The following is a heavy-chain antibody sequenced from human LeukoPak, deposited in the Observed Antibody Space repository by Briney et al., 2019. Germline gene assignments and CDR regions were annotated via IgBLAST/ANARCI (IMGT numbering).Heavy chain of an antibody. V-gene: IGHV3-7*01. CDR2: IKQDGSEK. CDR3: ARDSETLLTGHDPFDY. Sequence: GGTLRLSCAVSGFTFSSYGMSWVRQAPGKGLEWVANIKQDGSEKYYVDSVKGRFTISRDNAKNSLYLQMNSLRAEDTAVYYCARDSETLLTGHDPFDYWGQGTLVTVSS. CDR1: GFTFSSYG. J-gene: IGHJ4*02. D-gene: IGHD3-9*01.